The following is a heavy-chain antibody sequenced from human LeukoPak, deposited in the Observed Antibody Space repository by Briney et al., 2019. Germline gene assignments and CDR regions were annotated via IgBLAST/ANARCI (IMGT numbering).Heavy chain of an antibody. V-gene: IGHV4-39*01. J-gene: IGHJ6*02. D-gene: IGHD6-19*01. CDR2: TYYSGST. CDR3: ARHGLWGSGWYGRYYYYGMDV. CDR1: GGSISSSSYY. Sequence: SETLSLTCTVSGGSISSSSYYWGWIRQPPGKGLEWIGSTYYSGSTYYNPSLKSRVTISVDTSKNQFSLKLSSVTAADTAVYYCARHGLWGSGWYGRYYYYGMDVWGQGTTVTVSS.